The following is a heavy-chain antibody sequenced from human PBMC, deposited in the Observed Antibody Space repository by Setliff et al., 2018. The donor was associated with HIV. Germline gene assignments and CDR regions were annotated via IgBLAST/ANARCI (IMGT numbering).Heavy chain of an antibody. Sequence: PWGSLRLSXAASGFPFSXYXXXXVRQAPGKGLELLSYRTSETNKYYEDSXKGRFTISRDNAKNALYLQMNSLRTEDTAVYYCARGGDRQQLGLIDYWGKGTLVTVSS. CDR2: RTSETNK. J-gene: IGHJ4*02. D-gene: IGHD6-13*01. CDR1: GFPFSXYX. CDR3: ARGGDRQQLGLIDY. V-gene: IGHV3-21*04.